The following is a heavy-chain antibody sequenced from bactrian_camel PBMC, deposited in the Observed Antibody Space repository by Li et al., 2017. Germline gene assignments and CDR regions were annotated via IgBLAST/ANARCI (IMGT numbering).Heavy chain of an antibody. V-gene: IGHV3S53*01. Sequence: HVQLVESGGGSVQAGGSLKLACVASGDIFSRLYMAWFRQAPGKEREGVAAVDTAGLTTYTYAVQGRFTISRDNAKNTLYLQLNSLTREDSAMYYCTRETQWVGYHEFAEYWGQGTQVTVS. D-gene: IGHD5*01. CDR1: GDIFSRLY. J-gene: IGHJ4*01. CDR2: VDTAGLT. CDR3: TRETQWVGYHEFAEY.